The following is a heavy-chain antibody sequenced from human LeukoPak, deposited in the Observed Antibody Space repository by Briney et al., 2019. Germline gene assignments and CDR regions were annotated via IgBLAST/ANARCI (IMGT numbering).Heavy chain of an antibody. D-gene: IGHD6-13*01. Sequence: SETLSLTCTVSGGSISSGSYYWSWIRQPPGKGLEWIGEINHSGSTNYNPSLKSRVTISVDTSKNQFSLKLSSVTAADTAVYYCARDWIAAAGAFDYRGQGTLVTVSS. V-gene: IGHV4-39*07. CDR2: INHSGST. CDR1: GGSISSGSYY. J-gene: IGHJ4*02. CDR3: ARDWIAAAGAFDY.